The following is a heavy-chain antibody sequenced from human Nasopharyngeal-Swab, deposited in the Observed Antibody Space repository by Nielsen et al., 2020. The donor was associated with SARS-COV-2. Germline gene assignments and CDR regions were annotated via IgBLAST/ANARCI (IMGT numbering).Heavy chain of an antibody. J-gene: IGHJ4*02. D-gene: IGHD1-1*01. V-gene: IGHV3-23*01. Sequence: GESLKISCAASGFTFSSYAMSWVRQAPGKGLEWVSAISGSGGSTYYADSVKGRFTISRDNSKNTLYLQMNSLGAEDTAVYYCAKPATTGTSYFDYWGQGTLVTVSS. CDR2: ISGSGGST. CDR3: AKPATTGTSYFDY. CDR1: GFTFSSYA.